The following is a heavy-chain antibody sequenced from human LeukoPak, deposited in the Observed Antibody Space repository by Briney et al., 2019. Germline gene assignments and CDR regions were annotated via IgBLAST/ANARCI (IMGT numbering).Heavy chain of an antibody. CDR2: ISSSGSTI. J-gene: IGHJ4*02. Sequence: GGSLRLSCATSGFTFSSYEMNWVRQAPGKGLEWVSYISSSGSTIYYADSVKGRFTISRDNAKNSLYLQMNSLRAEDTAVYYCARGNYCSGGSCYQTASFDYWGQGALVTVSS. CDR3: ARGNYCSGGSCYQTASFDY. V-gene: IGHV3-48*03. CDR1: GFTFSSYE. D-gene: IGHD2-15*01.